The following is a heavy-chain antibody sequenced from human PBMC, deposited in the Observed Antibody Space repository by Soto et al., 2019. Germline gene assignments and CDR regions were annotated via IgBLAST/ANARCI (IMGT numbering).Heavy chain of an antibody. V-gene: IGHV1-2*02. J-gene: IGHJ4*02. CDR2: INPNSGGT. D-gene: IGHD5-18*01. CDR3: AKIMGYSYGYGSPGWPHDY. CDR1: GYTFTGHY. Sequence: GASVKVSCKASGYTFTGHYMHWVRQAPGQGLEWMGWINPNSGGTNYAQKFQGRVTMTRDTSISTAYMELSRLRSDDTAVYYCAKIMGYSYGYGSPGWPHDYWGQGTLVTVS.